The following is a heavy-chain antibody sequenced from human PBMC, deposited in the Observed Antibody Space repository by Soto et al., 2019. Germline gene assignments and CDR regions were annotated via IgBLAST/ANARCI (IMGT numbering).Heavy chain of an antibody. CDR1: GFTFSSYG. D-gene: IGHD2-2*01. V-gene: IGHV3-33*01. CDR2: IWFDGSKE. J-gene: IGHJ5*01. Sequence: VELVESGGGVVQPGGSLRLACAASGFTFSSYGMHWVRQAPGKGLEWVAVIWFDGSKEFYAASVEGRFTISRDNSKNMVYLEMNSPRDVDTAVYYCARAVPAAKGWFDSWGQGTLVTVSS. CDR3: ARAVPAAKGWFDS.